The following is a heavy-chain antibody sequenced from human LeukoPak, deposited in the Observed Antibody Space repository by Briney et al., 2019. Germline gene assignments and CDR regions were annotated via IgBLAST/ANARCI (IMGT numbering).Heavy chain of an antibody. CDR2: IIPIFGTA. Sequence: GASVKVSCKASGGTFSSYAISWVRQAPGQGLEWMGGIIPIFGTANYAQKFQGRVTITADESTCTAYMELSSLRSEDTAVYYCAGDFWSGYRYYYYYMDFWGKGTTVTVSS. V-gene: IGHV1-69*13. CDR1: GGTFSSYA. D-gene: IGHD3-3*01. J-gene: IGHJ6*03. CDR3: AGDFWSGYRYYYYYMDF.